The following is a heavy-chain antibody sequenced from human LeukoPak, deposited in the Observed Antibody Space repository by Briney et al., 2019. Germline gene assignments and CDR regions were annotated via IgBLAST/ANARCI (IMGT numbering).Heavy chain of an antibody. CDR1: GGSFSGYY. D-gene: IGHD3-16*01. V-gene: IGHV4-34*01. Sequence: SETLSLTCAVYGGSFSGYYWSWIRQPPGKGLEWIREINHSGSTNYNPSLKSRVTISVDTSKNQFSLKLSSVTAADTAVYYCARRPWGAFDIWGQGTMVTVSS. J-gene: IGHJ3*02. CDR3: ARRPWGAFDI. CDR2: INHSGST.